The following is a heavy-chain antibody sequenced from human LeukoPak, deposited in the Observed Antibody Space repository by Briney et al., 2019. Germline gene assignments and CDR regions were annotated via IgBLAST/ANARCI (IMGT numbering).Heavy chain of an antibody. Sequence: GASVKVSCKASGYTFTSYYMHWVRQAPGQGLEWMGIINPSGGSTSYAQKFQGRVTMTRDTSTSTVYMELSSLRSEDTAVYYCARDMYYYDSSGYAAYYMDVWGKGTSVTVSS. CDR1: GYTFTSYY. CDR2: INPSGGST. J-gene: IGHJ6*03. CDR3: ARDMYYYDSSGYAAYYMDV. D-gene: IGHD3-22*01. V-gene: IGHV1-46*01.